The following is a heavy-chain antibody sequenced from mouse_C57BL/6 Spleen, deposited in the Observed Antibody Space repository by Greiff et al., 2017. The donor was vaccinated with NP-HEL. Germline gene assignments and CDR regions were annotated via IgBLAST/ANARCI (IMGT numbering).Heavy chain of an antibody. V-gene: IGHV2-6-1*01. CDR1: GFSLTSYG. CDR2: IWSDGST. CDR3: ARHDDGYPFYAMDY. D-gene: IGHD2-3*01. Sequence: VMLVESGPGLVAPSQSLSITCTVSGFSLTSYGVHWVRQPPGKGLEWLVVIWSDGSTTYNSALKSRLSISKDNSKSQVFLKMNSLQTDDTAMYYCARHDDGYPFYAMDYWGQGTSVTVSS. J-gene: IGHJ4*01.